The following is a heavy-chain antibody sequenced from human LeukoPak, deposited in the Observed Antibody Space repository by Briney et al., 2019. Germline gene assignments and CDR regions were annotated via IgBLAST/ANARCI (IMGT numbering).Heavy chain of an antibody. V-gene: IGHV3-23*01. CDR2: ISGSGGST. CDR1: GFTFSSYG. Sequence: GGSLRLSCAASGFTFSSYGMHWVRQAPGKGLEWVSAISGSGGSTYYADSVKGRFTISRDNSKNTLYLQMNSLRAEDTAVYYCAKDQSGGYSGYDYPTYYYYYYMDVWGKGTTVTVSS. D-gene: IGHD5-12*01. J-gene: IGHJ6*03. CDR3: AKDQSGGYSGYDYPTYYYYYYMDV.